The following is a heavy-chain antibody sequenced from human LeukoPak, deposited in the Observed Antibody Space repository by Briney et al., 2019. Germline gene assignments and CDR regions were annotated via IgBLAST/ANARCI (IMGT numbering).Heavy chain of an antibody. Sequence: SETLSLTCTVSGGSISSYYWSWIRQPPGKGLEWIGYIYYSGSTYYNPSLKSRVTISVDTSKNQFSLKLSSVTAADTAVYYCARDKYSYGTYYYYGMDVWGQGTLVTVSS. D-gene: IGHD5-18*01. CDR2: IYYSGST. CDR1: GGSISSYY. V-gene: IGHV4-59*12. CDR3: ARDKYSYGTYYYYGMDV. J-gene: IGHJ6*02.